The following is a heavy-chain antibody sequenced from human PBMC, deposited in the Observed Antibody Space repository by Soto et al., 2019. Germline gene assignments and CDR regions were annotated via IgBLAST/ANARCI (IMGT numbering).Heavy chain of an antibody. Sequence: EVQLVQSGAEVKKPGESLKISCKGSGYSFTSYWIGWVRQMSGKGLEWMGIIYPGDSDTRYSPSFQGQVTISADKSISTAYLQWSSLKASDTAMYYCARLMTHYDYVWGSYRYNWFDPWGQGTLVTVSS. J-gene: IGHJ5*02. V-gene: IGHV5-51*01. D-gene: IGHD3-16*02. CDR3: ARLMTHYDYVWGSYRYNWFDP. CDR1: GYSFTSYW. CDR2: IYPGDSDT.